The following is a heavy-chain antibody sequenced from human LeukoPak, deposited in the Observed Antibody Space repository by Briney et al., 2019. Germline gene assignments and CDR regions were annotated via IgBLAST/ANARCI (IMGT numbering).Heavy chain of an antibody. J-gene: IGHJ4*02. D-gene: IGHD2-15*01. Sequence: PVRSLRLSCAASGFTFSSYGMHWVRQAPGKGLEWVAVIWYDGSNKYYADSVKGRFTISRDNSKNTLYLQMNSLRAEDTAVYYCAKEGIYCSGGSCYFDYWGQGTLVTVSS. CDR1: GFTFSSYG. CDR2: IWYDGSNK. V-gene: IGHV3-33*06. CDR3: AKEGIYCSGGSCYFDY.